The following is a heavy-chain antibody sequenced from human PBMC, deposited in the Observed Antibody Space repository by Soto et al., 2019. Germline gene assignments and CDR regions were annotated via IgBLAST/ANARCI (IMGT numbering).Heavy chain of an antibody. J-gene: IGHJ4*02. Sequence: ASVKVSCKASGYTFTNYGICWVRQAPGQGLEWMGWISPYNGNTNYAQKVQGRVTMTTDTSTTTAYMELRSLRSDDTAVYYCARNIGYSSGPDYFDYWGQGILVTVS. CDR2: ISPYNGNT. CDR1: GYTFTNYG. CDR3: ARNIGYSSGPDYFDY. V-gene: IGHV1-18*01. D-gene: IGHD6-19*01.